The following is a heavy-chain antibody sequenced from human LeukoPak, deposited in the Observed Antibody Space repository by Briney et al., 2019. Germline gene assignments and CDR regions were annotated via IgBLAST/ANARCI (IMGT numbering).Heavy chain of an antibody. V-gene: IGHV1-18*01. Sequence: GASVKVSCKASGYTFTSYGISWVRQPPGQGLEWMGWISAYNANTNYEQRFQDRVTMTTDTSTTTAYMELRSLRSDDTAVYYCARDRRADRSMFTMMVGGGFDVWGQGTMVTVSS. CDR2: ISAYNANT. CDR1: GYTFTSYG. CDR3: ARDRRADRSMFTMMVGGGFDV. D-gene: IGHD3-22*01. J-gene: IGHJ3*01.